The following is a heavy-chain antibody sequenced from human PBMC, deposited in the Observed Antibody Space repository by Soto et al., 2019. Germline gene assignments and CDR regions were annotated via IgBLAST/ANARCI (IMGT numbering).Heavy chain of an antibody. CDR1: GGTFSSYA. D-gene: IGHD2-15*01. V-gene: IGHV1-69*13. J-gene: IGHJ6*02. CDR3: ARDGKGYYYYGMDV. Sequence: EASVKVSCKASGGTFSSYAINWVRQAPGQGLEWMGGMNPNFGNANYAQKFQGRVTITADESTSTAYMELSSLRSEDTAVYYCARDGKGYYYYGMDVWGQGTTVTVSS. CDR2: MNPNFGNA.